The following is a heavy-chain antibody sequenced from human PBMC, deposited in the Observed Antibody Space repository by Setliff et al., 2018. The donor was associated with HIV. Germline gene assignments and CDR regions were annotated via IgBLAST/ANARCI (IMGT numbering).Heavy chain of an antibody. Sequence: LRLSCAAYGFTFSDFYRXWIRQAPGKGLEWIAFLTHIGSDIHYADSVKGRFTISRDNAKNSLFLHMNSLTAEDTAAHYCPKGYADVWGPFDYWGQGTLVTVSS. CDR1: GFTFSDFY. D-gene: IGHD3-16*01. J-gene: IGHJ4*02. CDR2: LTHIGSDI. CDR3: PKGYADVWGPFDY. V-gene: IGHV3-11*01.